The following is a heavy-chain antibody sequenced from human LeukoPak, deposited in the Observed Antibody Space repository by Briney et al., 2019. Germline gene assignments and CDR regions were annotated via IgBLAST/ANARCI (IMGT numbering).Heavy chain of an antibody. CDR3: ARDSDFWSGYLGNFDY. CDR1: GFTFSSYS. V-gene: IGHV3-48*01. CDR2: ISSGSSTI. Sequence: GGSLRLSCAASGFTFSSYSMNWVRQAPGKGLEWVSYISSGSSTIYQADSVKGRFTISRDNAKNSLYLQMNSLRAEDTAVYHCARDSDFWSGYLGNFDYWGQGTLVTVSS. D-gene: IGHD3-3*01. J-gene: IGHJ4*02.